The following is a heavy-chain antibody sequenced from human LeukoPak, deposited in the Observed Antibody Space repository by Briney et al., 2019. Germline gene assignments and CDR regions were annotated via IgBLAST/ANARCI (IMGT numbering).Heavy chain of an antibody. D-gene: IGHD6-19*01. Sequence: SETLSLTCTVSGGSISSGGYYWSWIRQHPGKGLEWIGYIYYSGSTYYDPSLKSRVTISVDTSKNQFSLKLSSVTAADTAVYYCASSSPGGLVRRWGQGTLVTVSS. J-gene: IGHJ4*02. CDR2: IYYSGST. CDR1: GGSISSGGYY. CDR3: ASSSPGGLVRR. V-gene: IGHV4-31*03.